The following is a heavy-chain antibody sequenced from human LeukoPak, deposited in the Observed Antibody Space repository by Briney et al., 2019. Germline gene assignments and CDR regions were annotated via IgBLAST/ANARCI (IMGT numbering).Heavy chain of an antibody. D-gene: IGHD3-22*01. CDR1: GGSISSGGYY. J-gene: IGHJ4*02. CDR3: ARASLVGYYDSSGSHFDY. V-gene: IGHV4-31*03. Sequence: SETLSLTCTVSGGSISSGGYYWSWIRQHPGKGLEWIGYIYYSGSTYYNPSLKSRVTISVDTSKNQFSLKLSSVTAADTAVYYCARASLVGYYDSSGSHFDYWGQGTLVTVSA. CDR2: IYYSGST.